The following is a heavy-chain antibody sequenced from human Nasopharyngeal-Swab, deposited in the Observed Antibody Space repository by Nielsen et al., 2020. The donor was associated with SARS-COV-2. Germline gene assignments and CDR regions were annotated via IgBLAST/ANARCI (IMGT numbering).Heavy chain of an antibody. Sequence: GGSLRLSCAASGFTFSSYDMHWVRQATGKGLEWVSAIGTAGDTYYPGSVKGRFTISRENAKNSLYLQMNSLRAGDTAVYYGARARPDIVVVPAALLFDPWGQGTLVTVSS. CDR2: IGTAGDT. D-gene: IGHD2-2*01. CDR3: ARARPDIVVVPAALLFDP. V-gene: IGHV3-13*04. CDR1: GFTFSSYD. J-gene: IGHJ5*02.